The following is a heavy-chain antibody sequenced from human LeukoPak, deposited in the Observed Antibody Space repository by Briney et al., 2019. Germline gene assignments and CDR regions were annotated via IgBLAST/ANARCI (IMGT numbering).Heavy chain of an antibody. Sequence: PSETLSLTCTVSGGSISSSSYYWGWIRQPPGKGLEWIGSIYYSGSTYYNPSLKSRVTISVDTSKNQFSLKLSSVTAADTAVYYCARKDSMDDFDYWGQGTLLSVSS. CDR2: IYYSGST. CDR1: GGSISSSSYY. J-gene: IGHJ4*02. CDR3: ARKDSMDDFDY. D-gene: IGHD4-11*01. V-gene: IGHV4-39*01.